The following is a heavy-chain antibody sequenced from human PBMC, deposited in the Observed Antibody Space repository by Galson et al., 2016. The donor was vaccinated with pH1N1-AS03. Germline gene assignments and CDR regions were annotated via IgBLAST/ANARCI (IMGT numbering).Heavy chain of an antibody. CDR1: GDSVSSNSVA. CDR2: TYYRSKWFN. CDR3: ARQINGGMDV. D-gene: IGHD5-24*01. J-gene: IGHJ6*02. V-gene: IGHV6-1*01. Sequence: CAISGDSVSSNSVAWNWIRQSPSRGLEWLGRTYYRSKWFNEYPASVKSRITINSDTSKNQFSLQLNAVTPEDTAQYFCARQINGGMDVWGQGATVPVSS.